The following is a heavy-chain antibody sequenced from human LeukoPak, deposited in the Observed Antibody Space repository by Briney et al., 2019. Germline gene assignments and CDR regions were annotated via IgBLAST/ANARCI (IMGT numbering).Heavy chain of an antibody. D-gene: IGHD3-10*01. J-gene: IGHJ4*02. CDR3: ARAYNYGSGTN. Sequence: GGSLRLSCAASGFTFSSYTVSWVRQAPGKGLEWVSAISGSGGTTYHADSVKGRLTISRDNSRNTLYLQMNSLRDEDTAVYYCARAYNYGSGTNWGQGTLVTVSS. CDR2: ISGSGGTT. V-gene: IGHV3-23*01. CDR1: GFTFSSYT.